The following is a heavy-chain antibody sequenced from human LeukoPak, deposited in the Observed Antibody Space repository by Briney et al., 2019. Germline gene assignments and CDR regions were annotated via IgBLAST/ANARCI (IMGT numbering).Heavy chain of an antibody. CDR3: AKDLRVVGESSAVPLDH. CDR2: ISGSGYTI. CDR1: GFIFSTYA. V-gene: IGHV3-23*01. J-gene: IGHJ4*02. D-gene: IGHD2-15*01. Sequence: AGGSLRLSCAASGFIFSTYAISWVRQAPGRGPECVASISGSGYTIYHADSVKGRFTISRDNSKNTLYLQVNSLRAEDTAIYYCAKDLRVVGESSAVPLDHWGQGTLVTVSS.